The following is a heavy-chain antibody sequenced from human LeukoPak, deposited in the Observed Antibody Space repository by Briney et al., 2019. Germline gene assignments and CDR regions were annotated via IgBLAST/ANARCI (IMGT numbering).Heavy chain of an antibody. CDR1: GGSISNYY. J-gene: IGHJ5*02. V-gene: IGHV4-4*07. CDR3: ASGSSGYDP. CDR2: IYSGGTT. D-gene: IGHD5-12*01. Sequence: KPSETLSLTCTVSGGSISNYYWSWIRQPAGKGLEWIGRIYSGGTTIYNPSLKSRVTMSVDTSKNQFSLKLSSVTAADTAVYFCASGSSGYDPWGQGTLVTVSS.